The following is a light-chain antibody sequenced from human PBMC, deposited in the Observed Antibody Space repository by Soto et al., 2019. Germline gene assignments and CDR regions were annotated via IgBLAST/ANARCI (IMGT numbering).Light chain of an antibody. CDR3: QQYNSYST. CDR2: DAS. V-gene: IGKV1-5*01. J-gene: IGKJ1*01. CDR1: QSISSW. Sequence: DIQVTQSPPTLSASVGDRVTITCRASQSISSWSAWYQQPPGKAPXXLIYDASSLESGVPSSLSGSGSGTDFPLTISRMQPDDSATYYCQQYNSYSTFGHGTKVDI.